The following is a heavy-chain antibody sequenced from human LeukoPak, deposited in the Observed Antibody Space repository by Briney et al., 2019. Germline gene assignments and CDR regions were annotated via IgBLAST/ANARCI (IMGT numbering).Heavy chain of an antibody. Sequence: GWSLRLSCAASGFTFSSYGMHWVRQAPGKGLEWVAVISYDGSNKYYADSVKGRFTISRDNSKNTLYLQMNSLRAEDTAVYYCAKGDYEANYYYGMDVWGQGTTVTVSS. J-gene: IGHJ6*02. V-gene: IGHV3-30*18. D-gene: IGHD4-17*01. CDR2: ISYDGSNK. CDR1: GFTFSSYG. CDR3: AKGDYEANYYYGMDV.